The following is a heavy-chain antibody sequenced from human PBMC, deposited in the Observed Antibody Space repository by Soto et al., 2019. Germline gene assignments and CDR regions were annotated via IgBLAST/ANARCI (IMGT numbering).Heavy chain of an antibody. D-gene: IGHD2-8*01. V-gene: IGHV4-4*07. CDR1: GDFISTFY. CDR3: ARGMGRYFDL. CDR2: ISASGMS. Sequence: QQQLQESGPGLVMPSETLSLTCTDSGDFISTFYWSCIRQPAGKGLQPLVHISASGMSNYNTNLQSRVAMSLDTSKNQVSLRLTSLSAADTAVYFCARGMGRYFDLWRHGTLVTVSS. J-gene: IGHJ2*01.